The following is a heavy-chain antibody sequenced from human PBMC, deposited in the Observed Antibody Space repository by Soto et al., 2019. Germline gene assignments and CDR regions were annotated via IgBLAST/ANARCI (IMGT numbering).Heavy chain of an antibody. V-gene: IGHV3-9*01. CDR3: AKGDSSSFYYGMDV. CDR1: GFTFDDYA. D-gene: IGHD6-13*01. Sequence: EVQLVESGGGLVQPGRSLRLSCAASGFTFDDYAMHWVRQAPGKGLEWVSGISWNSGSIGYADSVKGRFTISRDNAKNTLYLQMNSLRAEDTALSYCAKGDSSSFYYGMDVWGQGTTVIVSS. J-gene: IGHJ6*02. CDR2: ISWNSGSI.